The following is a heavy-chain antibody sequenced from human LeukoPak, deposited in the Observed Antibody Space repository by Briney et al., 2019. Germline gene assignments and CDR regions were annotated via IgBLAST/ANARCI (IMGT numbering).Heavy chain of an antibody. CDR3: ATTHNPAGYYYDSSGYGAFDI. CDR2: FDPEDGET. J-gene: IGHJ3*02. CDR1: GYTLTELS. D-gene: IGHD3-22*01. Sequence: ASVKVSCKVSGYTLTELSMHWVRQAPGKGLEWMGGFDPEDGETIYAQKFQGRVTMTEDTSTDTAYMELSSLRSEDTAVYYCATTHNPAGYYYDSSGYGAFDIWGQGTMVTVSS. V-gene: IGHV1-24*01.